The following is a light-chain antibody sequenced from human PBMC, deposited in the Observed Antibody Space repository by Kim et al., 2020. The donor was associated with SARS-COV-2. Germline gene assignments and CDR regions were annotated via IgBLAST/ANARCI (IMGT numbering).Light chain of an antibody. J-gene: IGLJ3*02. CDR1: SLRSYY. CDR3: NSRDSSGDLWV. V-gene: IGLV3-19*01. Sequence: SSEPTQDPAVSVALGQTVRITCQGDSLRSYYASWYQQKPGQAPVLVIYGKNNRPSGIPDRFSGSSSGNTASLTITGAQAEDEADYYCNSRDSSGDLWVFGGGTQLTVL. CDR2: GKN.